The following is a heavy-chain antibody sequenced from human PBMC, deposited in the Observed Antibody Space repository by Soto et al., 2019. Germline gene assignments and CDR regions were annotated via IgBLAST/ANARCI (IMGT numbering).Heavy chain of an antibody. V-gene: IGHV3-23*01. CDR1: GFTFSSYA. CDR3: ARPRGSSWYYLDAFDI. J-gene: IGHJ3*02. D-gene: IGHD6-13*01. Sequence: GGSLRLSCAASGFTFSSYAMSWVRQAPGKGLEWVSAISGSGGSTYYADSVKGRFTISRDNSKNTLYLQMNSLRAEDTAVYYCARPRGSSWYYLDAFDIWGQGTMVTVSS. CDR2: ISGSGGST.